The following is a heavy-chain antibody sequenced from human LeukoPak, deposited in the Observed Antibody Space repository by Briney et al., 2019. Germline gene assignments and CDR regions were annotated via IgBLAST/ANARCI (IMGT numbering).Heavy chain of an antibody. J-gene: IGHJ4*02. V-gene: IGHV3-23*01. CDR2: ISDSGGST. D-gene: IGHD4-17*01. Sequence: GGSLRLSCATSGFTFSTYAMSWVRQAPGKGLEWVSAISDSGGSTYYAESVKGRFTVSRDNSKKTLYMQMSTLRAEDTAVYYCVKTQTHFGDYRRDYWGQGTLVTVSS. CDR3: VKTQTHFGDYRRDY. CDR1: GFTFSTYA.